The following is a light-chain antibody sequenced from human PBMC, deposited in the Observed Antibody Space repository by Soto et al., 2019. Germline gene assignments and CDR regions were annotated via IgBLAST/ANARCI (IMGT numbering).Light chain of an antibody. CDR1: SSNIGSHS. Sequence: QSVLTQPPSASGTPGQTVTISCSGSSSNIGSHSVNWYQQLPGTAPKLIIYKNNQRPSGVPDRFSDSKSGTSASLAISGLQSGDEADYSCAAWDDSLNGPVFGGGTKVTVL. V-gene: IGLV1-44*01. J-gene: IGLJ3*02. CDR3: AAWDDSLNGPV. CDR2: KNN.